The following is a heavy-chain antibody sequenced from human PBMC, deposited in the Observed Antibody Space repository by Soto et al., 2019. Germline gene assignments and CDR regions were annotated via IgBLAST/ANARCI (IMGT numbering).Heavy chain of an antibody. CDR1: GFSFSSYG. V-gene: IGHV3-33*01. D-gene: IGHD3-10*01. CDR2: IWYDGSNK. Sequence: QVQLVESGGGVVQSGRSLRLSCAASGFSFSSYGMHWVRQAPGKGLEWVAVIWYDGSNKYYADSVKGRFTISRDNSKNTFYLLMNSLRAEVTAVYYCARDGSGDRHAFDIWGQGTMVTVSS. J-gene: IGHJ3*02. CDR3: ARDGSGDRHAFDI.